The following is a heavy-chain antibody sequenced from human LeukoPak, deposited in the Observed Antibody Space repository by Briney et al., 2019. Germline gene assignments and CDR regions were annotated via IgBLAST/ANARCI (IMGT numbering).Heavy chain of an antibody. Sequence: SETLSLTCTVSGCSISSYYWSWIRQPPGKGLEWIGYVYHGGSTRYNPSLKSRVTVLGDTSKNQFSLRLTSVTAADTAVYYCARSQYSTGLFDFWGQGTLVTVSS. CDR1: GCSISSYY. D-gene: IGHD6-25*01. CDR2: VYHGGST. CDR3: ARSQYSTGLFDF. J-gene: IGHJ4*02. V-gene: IGHV4-59*01.